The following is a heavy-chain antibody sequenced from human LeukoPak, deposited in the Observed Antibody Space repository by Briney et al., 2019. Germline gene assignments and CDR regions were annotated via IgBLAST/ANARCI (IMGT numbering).Heavy chain of an antibody. J-gene: IGHJ4*02. CDR3: AKDGRSLGYCSSTSCYFDY. Sequence: GGSLRLSCAASGFTFSSYGMHWVRQAPGKGLEWVAAISDDGSNKYYADSVKGRFTISRDNSKNTLYLQVNSLRADDTAFYYCAKDGRSLGYCSSTSCYFDYWGQGTLVTVSS. CDR1: GFTFSSYG. CDR2: ISDDGSNK. D-gene: IGHD2-2*01. V-gene: IGHV3-30*18.